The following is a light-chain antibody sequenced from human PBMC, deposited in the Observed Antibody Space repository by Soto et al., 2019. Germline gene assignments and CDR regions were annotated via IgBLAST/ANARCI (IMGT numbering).Light chain of an antibody. Sequence: DIQMTQSPSSVSASVGDRVTITCRASQNIDNWLAWYQHKPGKAPHLLIYSASTLQSGVPSRFSRSGSGTDFTLTVSSLQPEDFATYYWQHCYSFPVTFGQGTRLEI. CDR3: QHCYSFPVT. CDR1: QNIDNW. J-gene: IGKJ5*01. V-gene: IGKV1-12*01. CDR2: SAS.